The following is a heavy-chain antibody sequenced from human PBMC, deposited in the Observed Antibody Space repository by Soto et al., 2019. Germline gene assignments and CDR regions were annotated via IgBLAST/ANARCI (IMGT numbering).Heavy chain of an antibody. Sequence: EVQLWESGGGLVQPGGSLRLSCAVSGFTFSSHVMSWVRQAPGKGLEWVSAISGTGGTYYADSVKGRFTISRDNSKNALYLQMNNLRDEDTAVYYCAKDRRVAYCSGGICYSPDYWCQGTLVIVSS. V-gene: IGHV3-23*01. J-gene: IGHJ4*02. CDR3: AKDRRVAYCSGGICYSPDY. CDR2: ISGTGGT. CDR1: GFTFSSHV. D-gene: IGHD2-15*01.